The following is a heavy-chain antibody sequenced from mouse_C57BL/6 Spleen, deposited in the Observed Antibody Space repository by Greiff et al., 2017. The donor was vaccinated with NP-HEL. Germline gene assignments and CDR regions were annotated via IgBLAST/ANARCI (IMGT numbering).Heavy chain of an antibody. CDR3: ARHDHDGAY. J-gene: IGHJ3*01. Sequence: QVQLQQPGAELVKPGASVRMSCKASGYTFTSYWITWVKQRPGQGLEWIGDIYPGSGSTNYNEKFKSKATLTADTSSSTAYMQLSSLTSEDSAVYYCARHDHDGAYWGQGTLVTVSA. CDR2: IYPGSGST. D-gene: IGHD2-4*01. V-gene: IGHV1-55*01. CDR1: GYTFTSYW.